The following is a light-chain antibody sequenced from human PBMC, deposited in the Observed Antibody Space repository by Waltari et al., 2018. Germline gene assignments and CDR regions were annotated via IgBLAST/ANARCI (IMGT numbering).Light chain of an antibody. CDR2: YFS. V-gene: IGLV2-14*03. J-gene: IGLJ2*01. Sequence: QSALTQPASVSGSPGQSITISCTGTSSDIGSYNYFSWYQQHPGKAPKLMLYYFSNRPPGVSGRFSGSKSGNTASLTISGLQTEDEADYYCNSYTSSNTLVFGGGTKLTVL. CDR1: SSDIGSYNY. CDR3: NSYTSSNTLV.